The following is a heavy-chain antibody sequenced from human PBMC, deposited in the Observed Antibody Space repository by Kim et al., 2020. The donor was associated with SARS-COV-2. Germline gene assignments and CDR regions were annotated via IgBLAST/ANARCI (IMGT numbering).Heavy chain of an antibody. V-gene: IGHV1-69*13. D-gene: IGHD3-10*01. Sequence: SVKVSCKASGGTFSSYAISWVRQAPGQGLEWMGGIIPIFGTANYAQKFQGRVTITADESTSTAYMELSSLRSEDTAVYYCARPHHYYGSGVLYYGMDVWGQGTTVTVSS. J-gene: IGHJ6*02. CDR2: IIPIFGTA. CDR1: GGTFSSYA. CDR3: ARPHHYYGSGVLYYGMDV.